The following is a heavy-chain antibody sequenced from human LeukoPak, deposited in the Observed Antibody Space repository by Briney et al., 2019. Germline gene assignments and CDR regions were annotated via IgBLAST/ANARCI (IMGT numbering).Heavy chain of an antibody. Sequence: GGSLRLSCAASGFTFSSYGMHWVRQAPGKGLEWVSVIYSDGTTYYADSVKGRFTISRHNSKNTLYLQMNSLRAEDTAVYYCARGGGGYNPHDYWGQGTLAAVSS. D-gene: IGHD5-12*01. CDR3: ARGGGGYNPHDY. V-gene: IGHV3-53*04. CDR1: GFTFSSYG. J-gene: IGHJ4*02. CDR2: IYSDGTT.